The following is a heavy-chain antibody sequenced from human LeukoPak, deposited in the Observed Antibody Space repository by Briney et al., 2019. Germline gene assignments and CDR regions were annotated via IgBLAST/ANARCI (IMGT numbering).Heavy chain of an antibody. CDR2: IYYSGST. D-gene: IGHD6-19*01. J-gene: IGHJ4*02. V-gene: IGHV4-59*01. Sequence: SETLSLTCTVSGGSISSYYWSWIRQPPGKGLEWIGYIYYSGSTNYNPSLKSRVAISVDTSKNQFSLKLSSVTAADTAVYYCASGGYSSGWYYFDYWGQGTLVTVSS. CDR3: ASGGYSSGWYYFDY. CDR1: GGSISSYY.